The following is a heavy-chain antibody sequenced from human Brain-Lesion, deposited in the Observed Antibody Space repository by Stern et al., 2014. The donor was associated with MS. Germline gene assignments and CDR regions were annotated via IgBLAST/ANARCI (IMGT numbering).Heavy chain of an antibody. CDR2: IFPRHYNP. J-gene: IGHJ4*02. D-gene: IGHD5-12*01. CDR3: ARSPATPSGYDRFDY. V-gene: IGHV5-51*03. CDR1: GYLFDDYW. Sequence: EVQLVESGAEVKKPGESLKISCEASGYLFDDYWIGWVRQMSGRGLELVAIIFPRHYNPKSSPSVQGQVTISAEKSISTVFLQGSSLKASDPPMYYWARSPATPSGYDRFDYWGQGALVTVSS.